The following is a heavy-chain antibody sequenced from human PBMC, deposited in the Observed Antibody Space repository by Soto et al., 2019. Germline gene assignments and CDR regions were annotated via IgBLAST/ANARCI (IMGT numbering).Heavy chain of an antibody. CDR2: IYHSGST. Sequence: SETLSLTCAVSGGSISSSYWWSWVRHPPGKGLEWIGEIYHSGSTNYNPSLKSRVTISVDKSKNQFSLKLTSVTAADTAVYSCAIEIFYDTSGTPFRWFDPWGQGTLVTVSS. V-gene: IGHV4-4*02. CDR1: GGSISSSYW. J-gene: IGHJ5*02. D-gene: IGHD3-10*01. CDR3: AIEIFYDTSGTPFRWFDP.